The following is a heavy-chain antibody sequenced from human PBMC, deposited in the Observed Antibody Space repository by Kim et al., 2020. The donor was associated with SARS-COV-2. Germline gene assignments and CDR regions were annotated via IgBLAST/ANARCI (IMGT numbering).Heavy chain of an antibody. Sequence: GGSLRLSCAASGFTFSSYAMSWVRQAPGKGLEWVSAISGSGGSTYYADSVKGRFTISRDNSKNTLYLQMNSLRAEDTAVYYCAKVRIGVAGKRLPFDYWGQGTLVTVSS. CDR1: GFTFSSYA. V-gene: IGHV3-23*01. D-gene: IGHD6-19*01. CDR3: AKVRIGVAGKRLPFDY. J-gene: IGHJ4*02. CDR2: ISGSGGST.